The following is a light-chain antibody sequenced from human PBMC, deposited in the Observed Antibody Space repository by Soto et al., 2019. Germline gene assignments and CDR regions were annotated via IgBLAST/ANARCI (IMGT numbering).Light chain of an antibody. V-gene: IGLV2-14*03. CDR1: SSDVGAYNF. CDR3: SAYTASRTDV. CDR2: NVY. Sequence: QSALTQPASVSGSPGQSITISCTGTSSDVGAYNFVSWHQQHPGKAPKLMIYNVYDRPSGISYRFSGSKSGNTASLTISGLQGEDEADYYCSAYTASRTDVFGTGTKLTVL. J-gene: IGLJ1*01.